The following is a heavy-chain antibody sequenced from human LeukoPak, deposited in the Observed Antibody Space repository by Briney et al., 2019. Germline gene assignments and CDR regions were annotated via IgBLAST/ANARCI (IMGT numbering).Heavy chain of an antibody. CDR2: ISSSGSTI. J-gene: IGHJ4*02. CDR1: GFTFSSYE. V-gene: IGHV3-48*03. Sequence: GGSLRLSCAASGFTFSSYEMNWVRQAPGKGLEWVSYISSSGSTIYYADSVKDRFTISRDNAKNSLYLQMNSLRAEDTAVYYCARDSGYNPGTIDYWGQGTLVTVSS. D-gene: IGHD5-24*01. CDR3: ARDSGYNPGTIDY.